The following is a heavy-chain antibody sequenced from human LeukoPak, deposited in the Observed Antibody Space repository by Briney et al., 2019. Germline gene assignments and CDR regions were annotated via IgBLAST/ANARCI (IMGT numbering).Heavy chain of an antibody. Sequence: GGSLRLSCAASGFMFSSYAMNWVRQAPGKGLEWVSRISGSGERTDYGDSVKGRFTISRGKSKNTLYLQMDSLRGEDTARYYCVKDRTTVVVPTSIDSFDTWGQGAMVIVSS. CDR1: GFMFSSYA. D-gene: IGHD2-2*01. CDR2: ISGSGERT. V-gene: IGHV3-23*01. CDR3: VKDRTTVVVPTSIDSFDT. J-gene: IGHJ3*02.